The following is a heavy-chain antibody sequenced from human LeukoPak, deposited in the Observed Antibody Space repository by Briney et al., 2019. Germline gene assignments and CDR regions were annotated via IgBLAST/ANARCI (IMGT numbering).Heavy chain of an antibody. J-gene: IGHJ3*02. CDR1: GFTFSTYS. V-gene: IGHV3-7*01. CDR2: IKEDGSEK. D-gene: IGHD1-26*01. CDR3: APEVWELQGASDI. Sequence: GGSLRLSCAASGFTFSTYSMGWVRQAPGRGLEWVANIKEDGSEKFYVDSVKGRFTISRDNAKNSLFLQMTSLRAEDTALYYCAPEVWELQGASDIWGQGTMVTVSS.